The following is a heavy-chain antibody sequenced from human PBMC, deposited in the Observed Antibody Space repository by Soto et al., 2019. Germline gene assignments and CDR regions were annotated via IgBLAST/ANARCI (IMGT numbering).Heavy chain of an antibody. CDR3: ARDGYCSGGRCYRRNDY. CDR1: GFTFSGYW. J-gene: IGHJ4*02. CDR2: IKDDGSEK. D-gene: IGHD2-15*01. Sequence: EVQLVESGGGLVQPGGSLRLSCAASGFTFSGYWMTWARQAPGKGLEWVAKIKDDGSEKFYVDSVQGRFTISRDNADNLLYLQMNSLRAEDTAVYFCARDGYCSGGRCYRRNDYWGQGTLVIVSS. V-gene: IGHV3-7*01.